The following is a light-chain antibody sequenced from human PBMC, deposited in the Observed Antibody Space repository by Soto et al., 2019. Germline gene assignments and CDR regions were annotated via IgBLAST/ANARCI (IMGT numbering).Light chain of an antibody. CDR3: QQYDNF. Sequence: DIQMTQSPSSLSASVGDRVTITCQASQDISNYLNWYQQKPGKAPKLLIYDASNLETEVPSRFSGSGSVTDFTFTISSPQPEDIATYYCQQYDNFFGPGTKVDIK. CDR1: QDISNY. V-gene: IGKV1-33*01. J-gene: IGKJ3*01. CDR2: DAS.